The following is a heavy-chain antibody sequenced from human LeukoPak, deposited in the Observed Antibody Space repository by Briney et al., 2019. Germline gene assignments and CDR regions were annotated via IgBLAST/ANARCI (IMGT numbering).Heavy chain of an antibody. CDR1: GGSISSGDYY. CDR3: AREIVVVPAAPHYFDY. J-gene: IGHJ4*02. Sequence: PSQTLSLTCTVSGGSISSGDYYWRWIRQSPGKGLEWIGNIYYSGSTYYNPSLKSRVTISRDTSKKQFSLKLSSVTAADTAVYYCAREIVVVPAAPHYFDYWGQGALVTVSS. CDR2: IYYSGST. V-gene: IGHV4-30-4*08. D-gene: IGHD2-2*01.